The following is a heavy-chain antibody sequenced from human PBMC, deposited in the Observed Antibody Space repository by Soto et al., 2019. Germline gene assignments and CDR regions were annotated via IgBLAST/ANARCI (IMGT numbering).Heavy chain of an antibody. CDR2: VRGDNGHT. V-gene: IGHV1-18*01. D-gene: IGHD2-15*01. CDR1: GYTFTTHG. Sequence: QVQLVQSGAEVKKPGASVKVSCKTSGYTFTTHGISWVRQVPGQRLEWMGWVRGDNGHTNYAQSLQGRVTMTTDTSTNTAYMELRSLRSDDTAVYYCARDLGYCRSGTCYREWFDPWGQGTLVTVSS. CDR3: ARDLGYCRSGTCYREWFDP. J-gene: IGHJ5*02.